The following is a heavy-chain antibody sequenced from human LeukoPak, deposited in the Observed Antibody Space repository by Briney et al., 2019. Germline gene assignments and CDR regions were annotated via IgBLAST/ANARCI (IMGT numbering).Heavy chain of an antibody. CDR1: GFTFSSYS. V-gene: IGHV3-21*04. Sequence: GGTLRLSCAASGFTFSSYSMNWVRQAPGKGLGWVSSISSSSSYIYYADSVKGRFTISRDNSKNTLYLQMNSLRAEDTAVYYCAKDGDYDSSGPPFDYWGQGTLVTVSS. CDR3: AKDGDYDSSGPPFDY. D-gene: IGHD3-22*01. CDR2: ISSSSSYI. J-gene: IGHJ4*02.